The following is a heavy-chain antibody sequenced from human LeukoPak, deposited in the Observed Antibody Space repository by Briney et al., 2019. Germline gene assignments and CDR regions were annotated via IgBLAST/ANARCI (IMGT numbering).Heavy chain of an antibody. J-gene: IGHJ1*01. D-gene: IGHD2-15*01. Sequence: GGSLRLSCAASGFTFSSYWMSWVSQAPGKGLEWVANIKQDGSEKYYVDSVKGRFTISRDNAKNSLYLQMNSLRAEDTAVYYCARDRDYSPTWILQHWGQGTLVTVSS. CDR3: ARDRDYSPTWILQH. CDR2: IKQDGSEK. CDR1: GFTFSSYW. V-gene: IGHV3-7*03.